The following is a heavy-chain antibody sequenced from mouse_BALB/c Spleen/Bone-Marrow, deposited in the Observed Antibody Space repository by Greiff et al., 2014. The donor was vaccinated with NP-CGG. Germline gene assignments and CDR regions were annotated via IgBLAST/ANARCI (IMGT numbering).Heavy chain of an antibody. V-gene: IGHV14-3*02. CDR2: IDPANGNT. Sequence: EVQLVESGAELVKPGASVKLTCTASGFNVKDTYIHWVKQRPEQGLEWIGRIDPANGNTKYDPKFQGKATITADTSSNTAYLQLSSLTSEDAAVYYCASYVYGYYFDYWGQGTTPTVSS. D-gene: IGHD1-1*01. CDR1: GFNVKDTY. J-gene: IGHJ2*01. CDR3: ASYVYGYYFDY.